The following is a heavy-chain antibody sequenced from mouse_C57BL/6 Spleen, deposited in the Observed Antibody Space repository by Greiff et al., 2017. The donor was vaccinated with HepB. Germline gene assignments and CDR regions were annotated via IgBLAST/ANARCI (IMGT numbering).Heavy chain of an antibody. CDR3: TTWDTTVRDGYFDV. D-gene: IGHD1-1*01. CDR2: IDPEDGDT. V-gene: IGHV14-1*01. J-gene: IGHJ1*03. Sequence: EVQLQQSGAELVRPGASVKLSCTASGFNIKDYYMHWVKQRPEQGLEWIGRIDPEDGDTEYAPKFQGKATMTADTSANTAYLQLSSLTSEDTAVYYCTTWDTTVRDGYFDVWGTGTTVTVSS. CDR1: GFNIKDYY.